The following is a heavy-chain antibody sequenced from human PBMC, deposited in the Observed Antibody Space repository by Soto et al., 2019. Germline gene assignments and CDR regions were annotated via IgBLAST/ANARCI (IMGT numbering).Heavy chain of an antibody. CDR3: VRDSPTNLEDADTVASWFDP. J-gene: IGHJ5*02. CDR2: INGDGSTA. D-gene: IGHD5-12*01. Sequence: EVQLVESGGGLVQPGGSLRLSCAASGFNFNFFWMHWVRQAPGKGLVWVSRINGDGSTANYADSVKGRFTISRDNAENTLFLQMDSLRVEETAVYYCVRDSPTNLEDADTVASWFDPWGQGTLVTVSS. V-gene: IGHV3-74*01. CDR1: GFNFNFFW.